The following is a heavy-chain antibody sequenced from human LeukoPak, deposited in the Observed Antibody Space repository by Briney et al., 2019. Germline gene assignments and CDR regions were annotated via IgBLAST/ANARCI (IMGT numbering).Heavy chain of an antibody. V-gene: IGHV4-59*12. D-gene: IGHD6-19*01. CDR1: DGSISNCN. J-gene: IGHJ4*02. CDR3: VRIAVAGTKLYY. CDR2: IYYSGST. Sequence: SDPMFFTCGVSDGSISNCNCCWIQQPPGKVLERCGIIYYSGSTNYNPSLQSRVTISVDKSMNQSYLKRSSLTAADTAVYYCVRIAVAGTKLYYSGQGTLVTASS.